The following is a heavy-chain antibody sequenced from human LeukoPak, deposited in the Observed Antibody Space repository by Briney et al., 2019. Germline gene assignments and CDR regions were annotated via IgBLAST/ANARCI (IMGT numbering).Heavy chain of an antibody. CDR1: GYAFTNYV. D-gene: IGHD1-26*01. V-gene: IGHV1-69*05. Sequence: SVKVSCKASGYAFTNYVISWVRQAPGQGLEWMGRIIPIFGTANYAQKFQGRVTITTDESTSTAYMELSSLRSEDTAVYYCARVAVGASYFDYWGQGTLVTVSS. CDR2: IIPIFGTA. CDR3: ARVAVGASYFDY. J-gene: IGHJ4*02.